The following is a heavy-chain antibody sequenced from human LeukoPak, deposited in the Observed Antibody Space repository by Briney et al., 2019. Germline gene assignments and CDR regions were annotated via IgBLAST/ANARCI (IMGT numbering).Heavy chain of an antibody. CDR3: ARAPIGSRLQTN. CDR2: MNPNSGNT. D-gene: IGHD2-15*01. V-gene: IGHV1-8*01. CDR1: GYTFTSYD. J-gene: IGHJ4*02. Sequence: ASVKVSCKASGYTFTSYDINWVRQATGQGLEWMGWMNPNSGNTGYAQKFQGRVTMTRNTSTSTAYMELSSLRSEDTAVYYCARAPIGSRLQTNWGQGTLVTVSS.